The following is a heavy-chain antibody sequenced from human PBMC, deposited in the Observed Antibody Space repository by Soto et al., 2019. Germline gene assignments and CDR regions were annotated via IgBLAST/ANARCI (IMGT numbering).Heavy chain of an antibody. CDR2: ISSSSSYI. CDR1: GFTFSSYS. D-gene: IGHD6-19*01. J-gene: IGHJ2*01. Sequence: EVQLVESGGGLVKPGGSLRLSCAASGFTFSSYSMNWVRQAPGKGVEWVSSISSSSSYIYYADSVKGRFTISRDNAKNSLYLQMNSLRAEDTAVYYCARGGVAVAGTGYFDLWGRGTLVTVSS. CDR3: ARGGVAVAGTGYFDL. V-gene: IGHV3-21*01.